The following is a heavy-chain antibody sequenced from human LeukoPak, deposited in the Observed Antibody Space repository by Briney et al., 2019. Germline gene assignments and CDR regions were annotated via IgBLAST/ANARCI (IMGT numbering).Heavy chain of an antibody. D-gene: IGHD3-22*01. J-gene: IGHJ1*01. Sequence: PSETLSLTCAVYGGSFSGYYWSWIRQPPGKGLEWIGEINHSGSTNYNPSLKSRVTISVDTSKNQFSLKLSSVTAADTAVYYCARAPGYYDSSGYRSWEYFQHWGQGTLVTVSS. V-gene: IGHV4-34*01. CDR1: GGSFSGYY. CDR3: ARAPGYYDSSGYRSWEYFQH. CDR2: INHSGST.